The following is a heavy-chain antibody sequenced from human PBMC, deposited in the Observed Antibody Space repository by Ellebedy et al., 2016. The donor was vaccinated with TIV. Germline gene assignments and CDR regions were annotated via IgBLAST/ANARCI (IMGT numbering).Heavy chain of an antibody. J-gene: IGHJ4*02. D-gene: IGHD2-8*01. CDR1: GFTFTNYW. Sequence: PGGSLRLSCAASGFTFTNYWMSWVRQAPGKGLEWVASIKTDGSESRYADSVKGRFTISRDNAKKLLYLQMNSLRAEDTAVYYCATSSYTYAGIWGQGALVTVSS. V-gene: IGHV3-7*01. CDR2: IKTDGSES. CDR3: ATSSYTYAGI.